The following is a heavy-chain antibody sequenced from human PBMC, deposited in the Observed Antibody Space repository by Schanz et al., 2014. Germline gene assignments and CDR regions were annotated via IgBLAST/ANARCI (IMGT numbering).Heavy chain of an antibody. CDR1: GFSFSGSG. CDR3: ARKTDSSGTGDY. Sequence: QVQLVESGGGVVQPGRSLRLSCAASGFSFSGSGMHWVRQAPGKGLEWVSLIYSGGDTNYAGSVKGRFTISRDGSKNTLYLQMNSLRAEDTAVYYCARKTDSSGTGDYWGQGTLVTVSS. V-gene: IGHV3-NL1*01. D-gene: IGHD6-19*01. CDR2: IYSGGDT. J-gene: IGHJ4*02.